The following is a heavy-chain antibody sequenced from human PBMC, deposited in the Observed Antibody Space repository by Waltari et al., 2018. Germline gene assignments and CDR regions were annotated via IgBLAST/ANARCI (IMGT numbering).Heavy chain of an antibody. CDR2: IYYSGST. CDR3: AREVPRNGYIGLIYYYMDV. D-gene: IGHD5-12*01. V-gene: IGHV4-39*01. Sequence: QLPLQESGPGLVKPSETLSLPCTVSGGSLSSRRYFWAWFRQPPGKGLEWIGSIYYSGSTYYNLSLKSRVTISVDRSTNQVSLKLTSVTAADTAVYFCAREVPRNGYIGLIYYYMDVWGKGTTVTVSS. J-gene: IGHJ6*03. CDR1: GGSLSSRRYF.